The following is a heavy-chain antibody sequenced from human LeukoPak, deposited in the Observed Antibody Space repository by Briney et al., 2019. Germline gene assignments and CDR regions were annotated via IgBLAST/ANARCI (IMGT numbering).Heavy chain of an antibody. V-gene: IGHV4-39*01. CDR1: GGTISSSTHN. D-gene: IGHD5-24*01. Sequence: SQTLSLTCTVSGGTISSSTHNWDCIRQPPGKGLEWIGNIYYRGSTYYNPSLNSRVTISIDTYKNQISLTLSPVTTSDTPVDYCARQMGFPWYFDLWGRGTLGTVSS. CDR2: IYYRGST. J-gene: IGHJ2*01. CDR3: ARQMGFPWYFDL.